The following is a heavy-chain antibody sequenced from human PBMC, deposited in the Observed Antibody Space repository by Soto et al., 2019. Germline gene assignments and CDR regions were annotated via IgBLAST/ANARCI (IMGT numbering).Heavy chain of an antibody. J-gene: IGHJ4*02. CDR1: GGSISSYY. Sequence: SETLSLTCTVSGGSISSYYWSWIRQPPGKGLEWIGYIYYSGSTNYNPSLKSRVTISVDTSRNQFSLKLSSVTAADTAVYYCASTRMIVAHFDYWGQGTLVTVSS. CDR2: IYYSGST. V-gene: IGHV4-59*08. CDR3: ASTRMIVAHFDY. D-gene: IGHD3-22*01.